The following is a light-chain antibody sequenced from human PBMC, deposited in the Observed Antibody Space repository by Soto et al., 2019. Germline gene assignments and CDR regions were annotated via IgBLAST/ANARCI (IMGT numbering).Light chain of an antibody. CDR2: YTS. CDR3: QQYNSFLYT. CDR1: QNHNNF. J-gene: IGKJ2*01. Sequence: DIQMTQSPSTLSASVGDRVTITCRASQNHNNFLAWYQQKPGRATKLLIYYTSNLESGVPLRFSGSGSGTEFTLTITSLQPDDFATYYCQQYNSFLYTFGQGTKLEIK. V-gene: IGKV1-5*03.